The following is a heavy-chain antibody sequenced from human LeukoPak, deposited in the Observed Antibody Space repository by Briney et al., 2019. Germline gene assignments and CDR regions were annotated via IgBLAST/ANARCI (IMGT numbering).Heavy chain of an antibody. D-gene: IGHD2/OR15-2a*01. CDR2: IYHSRYT. Sequence: PETLSLTCAVHGVSFSGNYWSWIRQSPEKGLEWIGEIYHSRYTTYNPSLKSRVTISADTSEDQLSLRLTSVTAADTALYYCARIRCSPTDNTCYNYWGQATLVTVSS. CDR1: GVSFSGNY. J-gene: IGHJ4*02. CDR3: ARIRCSPTDNTCYNY. V-gene: IGHV4-34*01.